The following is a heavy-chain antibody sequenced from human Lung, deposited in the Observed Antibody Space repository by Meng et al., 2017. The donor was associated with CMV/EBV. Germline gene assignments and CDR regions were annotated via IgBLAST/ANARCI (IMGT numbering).Heavy chain of an antibody. CDR1: GGSISSGDFY. J-gene: IGHJ4*02. D-gene: IGHD2-2*01. CDR2: VHHSRGT. Sequence: SXTLSLXCTVSGGSISSGDFYWTWIRQSPGKGLEWIGYVHHSRGTYYNPSLRSRVVISAETSKNQFSLRLTSVTAADTAMYYCAREPPDYCTSASCDYFDYWGQGTXVTVSS. V-gene: IGHV4-30-4*02. CDR3: AREPPDYCTSASCDYFDY.